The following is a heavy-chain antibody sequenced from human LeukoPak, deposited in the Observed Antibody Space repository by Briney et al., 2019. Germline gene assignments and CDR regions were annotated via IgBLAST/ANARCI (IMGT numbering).Heavy chain of an antibody. CDR2: IYYSGST. CDR3: AGYCSGGSCSVPFDY. D-gene: IGHD2-15*01. Sequence: PSETLSLTCTVSGGSISNNYWSWIRQPPGKGLEWIGYIYYSGSTNYNPSLKSRVTMSVDTSKNQFSLKLSSVTAADTAVYYCAGYCSGGSCSVPFDYWGQGTLVTVSS. CDR1: GGSISNNY. J-gene: IGHJ4*02. V-gene: IGHV4-59*12.